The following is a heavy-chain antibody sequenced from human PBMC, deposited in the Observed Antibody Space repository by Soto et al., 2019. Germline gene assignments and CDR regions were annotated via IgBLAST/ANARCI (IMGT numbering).Heavy chain of an antibody. CDR1: GASINSYY. CDR3: ARDSDGYSP. Sequence: TLSLTCAVSGASINSYYWNWIRQPPGKGLEWIGYVYSRGSTKYNPSLKSRVTISVDMFKNQISLTLSSVTAADTAMYYCARDSDGYSPWGQGTLVTVSS. V-gene: IGHV4-59*01. D-gene: IGHD4-4*01. CDR2: VYSRGST. J-gene: IGHJ4*02.